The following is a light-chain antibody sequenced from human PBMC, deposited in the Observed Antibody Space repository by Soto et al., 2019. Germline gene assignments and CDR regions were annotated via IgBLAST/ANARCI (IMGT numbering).Light chain of an antibody. Sequence: QLTQSPSSLSASVGDRVTITCRASQGISSYLAWYQQKPGKAPNLLIYAASTLQSGVPSRFSGSGSGTDFTLTINSLQPEDFATYYCQQLNTYPITFGQGTRLEIK. CDR3: QQLNTYPIT. CDR1: QGISSY. J-gene: IGKJ5*01. V-gene: IGKV1-9*01. CDR2: AAS.